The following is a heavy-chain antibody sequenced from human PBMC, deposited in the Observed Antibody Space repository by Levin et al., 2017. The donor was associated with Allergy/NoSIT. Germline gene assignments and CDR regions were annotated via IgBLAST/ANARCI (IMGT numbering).Heavy chain of an antibody. J-gene: IGHJ3*02. CDR1: GYTFTGSY. CDR3: AREYRITSFGAVISGARPHSDHPDAFDI. CDR2: INPYSGGT. Sequence: GESLKISCQASGYTFTGSYLHWVRQAPGQGPEWMGWINPYSGGTKYAQKFQGRVTMTRDTSISTAYMELNRLTFDDTAVYYCAREYRITSFGAVISGARPHSDHPDAFDIWGQGTTVTVSS. D-gene: IGHD3-3*01. V-gene: IGHV1-2*02.